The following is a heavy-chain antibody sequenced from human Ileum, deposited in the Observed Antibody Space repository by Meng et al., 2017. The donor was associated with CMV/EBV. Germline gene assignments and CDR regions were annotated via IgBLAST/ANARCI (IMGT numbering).Heavy chain of an antibody. J-gene: IGHJ4*02. CDR1: GFAFRTYW. CDR3: AGGVGWKFNL. Sequence: SWAASGFAFRTYWMTWVRQAPGKGLEWLANINPDGSDKDYVGSVRGRFTTSRDNAKNSLNLQMNSLTVEDTAVYYCAGGVGWKFNLWGQGTLVTVSS. D-gene: IGHD1-26*01. CDR2: INPDGSDK. V-gene: IGHV3-7*01.